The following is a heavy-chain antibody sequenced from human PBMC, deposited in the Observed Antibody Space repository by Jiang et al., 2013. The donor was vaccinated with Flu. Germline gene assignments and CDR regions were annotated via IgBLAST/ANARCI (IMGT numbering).Heavy chain of an antibody. CDR3: ARAIGGYSYGPFEY. Sequence: SGAEVKEPGSSVRVSCKASGGTLSSYASNWVRQAPGQGLEWMGGIIPIFGTTEYAQKFQGRVTITADESTGTVYMELTSLNSEDTAVYYCARAIGGYSYGPFEYWGQGTLVTVSA. V-gene: IGHV1-69*01. D-gene: IGHD5-18*01. CDR1: GGTLSSYA. J-gene: IGHJ4*02. CDR2: IIPIFGTT.